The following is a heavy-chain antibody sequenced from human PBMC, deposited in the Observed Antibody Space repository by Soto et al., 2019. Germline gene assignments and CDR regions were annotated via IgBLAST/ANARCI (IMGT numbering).Heavy chain of an antibody. CDR2: INSDGSST. J-gene: IGHJ6*02. Sequence: EVQLVESGGGLVQPGGSLRLSCAASGFTFSSYWMHWVRQAPGKGLVWVSRINSDGSSTSYADSVKGRFTISRDNAKNTLYLQMNSLRAEDTAVYYCAREGLDYDILTGYGMDVWGQGTTVTVSS. V-gene: IGHV3-74*01. CDR1: GFTFSSYW. CDR3: AREGLDYDILTGYGMDV. D-gene: IGHD3-9*01.